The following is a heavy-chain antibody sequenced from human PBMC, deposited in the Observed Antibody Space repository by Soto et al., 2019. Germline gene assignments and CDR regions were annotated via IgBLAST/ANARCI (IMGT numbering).Heavy chain of an antibody. CDR3: ARDKYRARVPERAQRYYYILTGYGDAFDI. J-gene: IGHJ3*02. V-gene: IGHV1-18*01. D-gene: IGHD3-9*01. CDR2: ISAYNGNT. Sequence: AAVKVSCEASGYTFTSYGISWVRQAPGQGLEWMGWISAYNGNTNYAQKLQGRVTMTTDTATRTAYMGLRSLRSDDTAVYYCARDKYRARVPERAQRYYYILTGYGDAFDIRS. CDR1: GYTFTSYG.